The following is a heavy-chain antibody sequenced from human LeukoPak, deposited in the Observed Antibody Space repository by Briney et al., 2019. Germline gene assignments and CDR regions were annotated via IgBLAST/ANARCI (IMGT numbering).Heavy chain of an antibody. Sequence: SETLSLTCTVSGGSISSYYWSWIRQPPGKGLEWIGYIYYSGSTNYNPSLKSRVTISVDTSKNQFSLKLSSVTAADTAVYYCARVNSAHYYYYYMDVWGKGTTVTVSS. V-gene: IGHV4-59*08. CDR2: IYYSGST. D-gene: IGHD1-26*01. CDR3: ARVNSAHYYYYYMDV. CDR1: GGSISSYY. J-gene: IGHJ6*03.